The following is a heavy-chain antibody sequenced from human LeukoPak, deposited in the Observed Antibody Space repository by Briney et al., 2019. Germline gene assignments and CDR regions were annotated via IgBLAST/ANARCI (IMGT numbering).Heavy chain of an antibody. CDR1: GGSISSSNW. CDR2: IYHSGST. J-gene: IGHJ6*02. D-gene: IGHD2-15*01. CDR3: ARDGCSGGSCSVYYYYGMDV. Sequence: PSETLSLTCAVSGGSISSSNWWSWVRQPPGKGLEWIGEIYHSGSTNYNPSLKSRVTISVDKSKNQFSLKLSSVTAADTAVYYCARDGCSGGSCSVYYYYGMDVWGQGTTVTVSS. V-gene: IGHV4-4*02.